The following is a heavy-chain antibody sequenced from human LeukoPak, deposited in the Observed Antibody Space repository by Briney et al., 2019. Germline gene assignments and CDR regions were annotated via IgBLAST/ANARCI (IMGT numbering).Heavy chain of an antibody. J-gene: IGHJ4*02. CDR2: IYHGGST. Sequence: TSETLSHTCTVSGGSISSSSYYWGWIRQPPGKGLEWIGSIYHGGSTYYNPSLKSRVTISVDTSKNQFSLKLSSVTAADTAVYYCARRTRATDFDYWGQGTLVTVSS. CDR1: GGSISSSSYY. D-gene: IGHD1-26*01. CDR3: ARRTRATDFDY. V-gene: IGHV4-39*01.